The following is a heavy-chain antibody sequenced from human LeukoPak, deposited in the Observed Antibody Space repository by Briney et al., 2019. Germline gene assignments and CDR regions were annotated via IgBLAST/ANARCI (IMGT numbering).Heavy chain of an antibody. Sequence: ASVKVSCKASGYTFTGSYMHWVRQAPGQGLEWMGWINPNSGGTNYAQKFQGRVTMTRDTSISTAYMELSRLRSDDTAVYYCARDLRYSGYDGGDYWGQGTLVTVSS. CDR3: ARDLRYSGYDGGDY. CDR1: GYTFTGSY. V-gene: IGHV1-2*02. J-gene: IGHJ4*02. CDR2: INPNSGGT. D-gene: IGHD5-12*01.